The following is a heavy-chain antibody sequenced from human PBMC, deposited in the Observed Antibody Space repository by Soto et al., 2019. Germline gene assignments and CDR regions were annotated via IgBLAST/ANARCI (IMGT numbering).Heavy chain of an antibody. D-gene: IGHD2-15*01. V-gene: IGHV3-15*07. CDR2: IKRNSDGGRT. J-gene: IGHJ6*02. Sequence: EVQMVESGGGLVKPGGSLRLSCAASGFTFYNSWMNWFRQAPGKGLEWVGRIKRNSDGGRTDYAAPVKGRFTISRDDSENMLYLQMNSLKTEDTAVYYCTTGSVEGVWGQGTTVSVSS. CDR1: GFTFYNSW. CDR3: TTGSVEGV.